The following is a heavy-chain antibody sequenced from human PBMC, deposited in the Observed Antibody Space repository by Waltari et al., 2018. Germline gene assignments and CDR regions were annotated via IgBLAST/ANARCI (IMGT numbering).Heavy chain of an antibody. CDR2: IFVVGNT. V-gene: IGHV3-53*01. Sequence: EVQLVESGGGLIQPGGSLRLSCAASGFTVSTKYMSWVRQAPGKWRVWVSVIFVVGNTYYADSVKGRFTISRDNSENTLSLQMNSLRADDTAVYYCTRHNYYGSGSYYFDYWGQGTLVTVSS. CDR1: GFTVSTKY. CDR3: TRHNYYGSGSYYFDY. J-gene: IGHJ4*02. D-gene: IGHD3-10*01.